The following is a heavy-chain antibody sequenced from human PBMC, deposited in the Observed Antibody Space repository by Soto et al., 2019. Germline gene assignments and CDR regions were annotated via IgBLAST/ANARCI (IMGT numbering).Heavy chain of an antibody. D-gene: IGHD2-15*01. CDR2: INSRGSTI. Sequence: QVQLVESGGGLVKPGGSLRLSCAASGFRFSDYYMTWIRQAPGKGLEWVSCINSRGSTIYQADSVRGRFTVSRDNAKNSLYLQMNSLRVEDTAVYFCARARPDIVMVVGETPGYYGMDVWGQGTTVTVSS. CDR1: GFRFSDYY. J-gene: IGHJ6*02. CDR3: ARARPDIVMVVGETPGYYGMDV. V-gene: IGHV3-11*01.